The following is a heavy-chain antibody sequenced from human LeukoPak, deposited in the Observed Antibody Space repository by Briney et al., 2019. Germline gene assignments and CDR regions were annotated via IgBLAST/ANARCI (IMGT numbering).Heavy chain of an antibody. J-gene: IGHJ6*02. D-gene: IGHD6-19*01. CDR3: ARHSGGDGYNYNGMDV. CDR2: NSDFGSS. V-gene: IGHV3-21*06. Sequence: GGSLRLSCAASGFTFGSYYINWVRQAPGKGLEWVSSNSDFGSSHHADSVKGRFTTSRDNAKNSVHLQMNSLRVEDTAIYYCARHSGGDGYNYNGMDVLGQGTMVTVSS. CDR1: GFTFGSYY.